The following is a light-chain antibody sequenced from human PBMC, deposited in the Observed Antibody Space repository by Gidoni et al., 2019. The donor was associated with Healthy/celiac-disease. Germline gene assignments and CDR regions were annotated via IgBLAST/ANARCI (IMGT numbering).Light chain of an antibody. CDR2: ASS. CDR1: QSISSY. V-gene: IGKV1-39*01. CDR3: QQSYSTLT. Sequence: DIQMTQSPSSLSASVGDRVTITGRASQSISSYLNWYQQKPGKAPKLLIYASSILQSGVPSRFSGSGSGTDFTLTISSLQPEDFATYYCQQSYSTLTFGPGTKVDIK. J-gene: IGKJ3*01.